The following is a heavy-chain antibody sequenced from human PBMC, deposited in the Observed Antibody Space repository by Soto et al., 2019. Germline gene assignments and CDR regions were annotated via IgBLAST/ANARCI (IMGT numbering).Heavy chain of an antibody. D-gene: IGHD1-26*01. CDR1: GFTFSSYA. V-gene: IGHV3-30-3*01. Sequence: PGGSLRLSCAASGFTFSSYAMHWVRQAPGKGLEWVAVISYDGSNKYYADSVKGRFTISRDNSKNTLYLQMNSLRAEDTAVYYCAGDGSVVGATTIPRIPFDYWGQGTLVTVSS. CDR3: AGDGSVVGATTIPRIPFDY. CDR2: ISYDGSNK. J-gene: IGHJ4*02.